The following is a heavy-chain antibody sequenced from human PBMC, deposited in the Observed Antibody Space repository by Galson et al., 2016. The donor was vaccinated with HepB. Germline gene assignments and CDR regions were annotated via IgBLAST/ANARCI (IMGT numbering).Heavy chain of an antibody. V-gene: IGHV3-11*01. D-gene: IGHD2/OR15-2a*01. Sequence: SLRLSCAASGFTFSDYYMTWIRQAPGTGLEWLSYISYSPSTISYADSVKGRFTISRDNARNTLYLQMDSLRAEDTAVYYCARDVKRGGPFDSWGQGTLVTVSS. CDR1: GFTFSDYY. J-gene: IGHJ4*02. CDR3: ARDVKRGGPFDS. CDR2: ISYSPSTI.